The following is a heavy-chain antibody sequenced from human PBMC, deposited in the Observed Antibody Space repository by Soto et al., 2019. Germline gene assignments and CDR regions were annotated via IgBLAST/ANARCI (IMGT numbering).Heavy chain of an antibody. CDR3: ASGNSGYDWYDY. J-gene: IGHJ4*02. CDR2: SRRSRTI. D-gene: IGHD5-12*01. Sequence: SRRSRTIYYADSVKGRFTISRDNAKNSLYLPMNSLRAEDTAVYYCASGNSGYDWYDYWGQGTLVTVSS. V-gene: IGHV3-48*01.